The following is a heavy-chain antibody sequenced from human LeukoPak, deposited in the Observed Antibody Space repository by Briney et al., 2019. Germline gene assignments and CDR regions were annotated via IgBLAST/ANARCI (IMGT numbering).Heavy chain of an antibody. J-gene: IGHJ4*02. CDR2: ISSSGSTI. D-gene: IGHD6-6*01. CDR1: GFTFSDYY. Sequence: GGSLRLSCAASGFTFSDYYMSWIRQAPGKGLEWVSYISSSGSTIYYADSAKGRFTISRDNAKNSLYLQMNSLRAEDTAVYYCARDTYSSSSTIDYWGQGTLVTVSS. CDR3: ARDTYSSSSTIDY. V-gene: IGHV3-11*04.